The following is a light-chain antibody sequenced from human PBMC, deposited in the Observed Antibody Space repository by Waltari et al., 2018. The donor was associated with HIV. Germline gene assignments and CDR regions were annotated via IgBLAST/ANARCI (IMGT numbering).Light chain of an antibody. Sequence: IQMTQSPSSLSPSVGHRVAIPCRPSQGISNYLAWYQQKPGKVPKVLIYAASTLQSGVPPRFSGSGSGTDFTLTISSLQPEDVATYYCQKYNTAPWTFGQGTKVEIK. CDR3: QKYNTAPWT. CDR1: QGISNY. CDR2: AAS. V-gene: IGKV1-27*01. J-gene: IGKJ1*01.